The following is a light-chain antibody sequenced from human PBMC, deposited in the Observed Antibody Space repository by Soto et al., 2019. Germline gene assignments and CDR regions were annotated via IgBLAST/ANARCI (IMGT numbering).Light chain of an antibody. Sequence: DIQMTQSPSTLSASVGDRVTITCRASQSISNWLAWYQQKPGRAPKLLIYDASTLASGVPSRFSGSGSGPEFTLTISSLQPDDFATYYCQQYNSYPYTFGPGTKLEIK. CDR1: QSISNW. V-gene: IGKV1-5*01. CDR3: QQYNSYPYT. CDR2: DAS. J-gene: IGKJ2*01.